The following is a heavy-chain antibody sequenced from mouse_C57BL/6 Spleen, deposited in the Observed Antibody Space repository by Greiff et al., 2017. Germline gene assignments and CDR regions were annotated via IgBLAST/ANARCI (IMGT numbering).Heavy chain of an antibody. Sequence: EVQRVESGGGLVKPGGSLKLSCAASGFTFSDYGMHWVRQAPEKGLEWVAYISSGSSTIYYADTVKGRFTISRDNAKNTLFLQMTSLRSEDTAMYYCARSGLGLHWYFDVWGTGTTVTVSS. CDR2: ISSGSSTI. J-gene: IGHJ1*03. D-gene: IGHD4-1*01. CDR3: ARSGLGLHWYFDV. V-gene: IGHV5-17*01. CDR1: GFTFSDYG.